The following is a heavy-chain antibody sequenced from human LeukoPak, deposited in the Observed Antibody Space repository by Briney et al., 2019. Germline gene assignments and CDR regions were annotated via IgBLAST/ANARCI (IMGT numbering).Heavy chain of an antibody. J-gene: IGHJ4*02. CDR1: GFTFSRYS. Sequence: GGSLRLSCAASGFTFSRYSMNWVRQAPGKGLEWVSYISSSSSTIYYADSVKGRFTISGDNAKNSLYLQMNSLRAEDTAVYYCATRIAARYFDYCGQGTLVTVSS. D-gene: IGHD6-6*01. CDR2: ISSSSSTI. V-gene: IGHV3-48*04. CDR3: ATRIAARYFDY.